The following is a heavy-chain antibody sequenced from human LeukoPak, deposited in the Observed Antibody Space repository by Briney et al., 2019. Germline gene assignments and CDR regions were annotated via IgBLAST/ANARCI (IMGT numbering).Heavy chain of an antibody. CDR3: ARNRFKYRSGWYGFDY. J-gene: IGHJ4*02. D-gene: IGHD6-19*01. CDR2: IYTSGST. Sequence: SETLSLTCTVSGGSISSYCWSWIRQPPGKGLEWIGYIYTSGSTNYNPSLKSRVTISVDTSKNQFSLKLSSVTAADTAVYYCARNRFKYRSGWYGFDYWGQRTLVTVSS. V-gene: IGHV4-4*09. CDR1: GGSISSYC.